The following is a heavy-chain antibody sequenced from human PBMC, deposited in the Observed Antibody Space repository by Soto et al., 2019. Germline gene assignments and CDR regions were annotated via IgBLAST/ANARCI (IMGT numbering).Heavy chain of an antibody. J-gene: IGHJ5*02. CDR3: VRLGATTRSFDP. CDR1: GGSISSGSYY. Sequence: SETLSLTCTVSGGSISSGSYYWTWMLQPPGQGLEYIGAIYYSGSTYYNPSLKSRVTISIDTSQKQFSLKLSSVTAADTAVYYCVRLGATTRSFDPWGQGILVTVSS. CDR2: IYYSGST. V-gene: IGHV4-61*01. D-gene: IGHD1-26*01.